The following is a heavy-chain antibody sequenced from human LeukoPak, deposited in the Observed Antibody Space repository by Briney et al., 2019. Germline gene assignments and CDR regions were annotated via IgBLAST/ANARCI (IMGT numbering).Heavy chain of an antibody. CDR2: INHSGST. Sequence: PSQTLSLTCTVSGGSISSSSYYWSWIRQPAGKGLEWIGEINHSGSTNYNPSLKSRVTISVDTSKNQFSLKLSSVTAADTAVYYCARLIHYCSGGSCYSSYFQHWGQGTLVTVSS. CDR1: GGSISSSSYY. J-gene: IGHJ1*01. V-gene: IGHV4-61*09. CDR3: ARLIHYCSGGSCYSSYFQH. D-gene: IGHD2-15*01.